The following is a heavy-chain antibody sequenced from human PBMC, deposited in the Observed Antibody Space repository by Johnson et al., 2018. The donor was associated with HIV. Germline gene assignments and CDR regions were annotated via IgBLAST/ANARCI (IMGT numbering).Heavy chain of an antibody. CDR2: IRSSGSAI. Sequence: QMQLVESGGGLVKPGGSLRLSCTASGFTFNDYYMTWVRQAPGEGLDWVSYIRSSGSAIYYADSVKGRFTMSRDNAKNSMFLQMNSLRADDTAVYYCAKDHRSGLRRHRVAYDAFDIWGRGTMVTVSS. J-gene: IGHJ3*02. D-gene: IGHD4-17*01. V-gene: IGHV3-11*04. CDR3: AKDHRSGLRRHRVAYDAFDI. CDR1: GFTFNDYY.